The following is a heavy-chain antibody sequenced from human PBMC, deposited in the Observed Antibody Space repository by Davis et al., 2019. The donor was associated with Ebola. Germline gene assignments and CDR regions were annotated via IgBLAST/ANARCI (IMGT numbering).Heavy chain of an antibody. Sequence: PGGSLRLSCAASGFTFSNAWMSWVRQAPGKGLEWVSYISSSSSYTNYADSVKGRFTISRDNAKNSLYLQMNSLRAEDTAVYYCARSGDIVATHSLDYWGQGTLVTVSS. D-gene: IGHD5-12*01. J-gene: IGHJ4*02. CDR2: ISSSSSYT. CDR3: ARSGDIVATHSLDY. CDR1: GFTFSNAW. V-gene: IGHV3-11*06.